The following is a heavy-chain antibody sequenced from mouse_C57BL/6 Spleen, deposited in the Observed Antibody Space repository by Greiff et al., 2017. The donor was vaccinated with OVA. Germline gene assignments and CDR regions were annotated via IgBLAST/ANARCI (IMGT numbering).Heavy chain of an antibody. CDR3: ANDYDGFAY. J-gene: IGHJ3*01. V-gene: IGHV3-6*01. D-gene: IGHD2-4*01. Sequence: EVQLQQSGPGLVKPSQSLSLTCSVTGYSITSGYYWNWIRQFPGNKLEWMGYISYDGSNNYNPSLKNRISITRDTSKNQFFLKLNSVTTEDTATYYCANDYDGFAYWGQGTLVTVSA. CDR1: GYSITSGYY. CDR2: ISYDGSN.